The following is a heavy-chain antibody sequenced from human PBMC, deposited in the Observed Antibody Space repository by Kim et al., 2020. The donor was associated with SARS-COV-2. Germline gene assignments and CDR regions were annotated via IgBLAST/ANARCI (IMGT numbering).Heavy chain of an antibody. V-gene: IGHV3-48*03. Sequence: DSGKGRFTICRDNAKNSLYLQMNSLRAEDTAVYYCARDLIAAAGISAFDIWGQGTMVTVSS. D-gene: IGHD6-13*01. CDR3: ARDLIAAAGISAFDI. J-gene: IGHJ3*02.